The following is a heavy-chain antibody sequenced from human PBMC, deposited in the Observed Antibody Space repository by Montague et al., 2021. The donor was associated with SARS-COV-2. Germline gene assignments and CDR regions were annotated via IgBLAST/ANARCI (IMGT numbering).Heavy chain of an antibody. Sequence: SETLSLTCTGAGGERRRRREELGRNRTPQGKGLEWIGSIYYSGSTYYNPSLKSRVTISVDTSKNQFSLKLSSVTAADTAVYYCARAFIAAAGTTSFDYWGQGTLVTVSS. D-gene: IGHD6-13*01. CDR3: ARAFIAAAGTTSFDY. V-gene: IGHV4-39*01. J-gene: IGHJ4*02. CDR1: GGERRRRREE. CDR2: IYYSGST.